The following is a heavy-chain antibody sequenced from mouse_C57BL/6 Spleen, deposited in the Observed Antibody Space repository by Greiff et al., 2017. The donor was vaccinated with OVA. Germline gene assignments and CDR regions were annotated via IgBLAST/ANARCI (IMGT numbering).Heavy chain of an antibody. CDR2: IYPGDGDT. D-gene: IGHD3-2*02. V-gene: IGHV1-80*01. CDR1: GYAFSSYW. Sequence: VQLQQSGAELVKPGASVKISCKASGYAFSSYWMNWVKQRPGKGLEWIGQIYPGDGDTNYNGKFKGKATLTADKSSSTAYMQHSSLTSEDSAVYFCARSETAQAFDDWGQGTTLTVSS. J-gene: IGHJ2*01. CDR3: ARSETAQAFDD.